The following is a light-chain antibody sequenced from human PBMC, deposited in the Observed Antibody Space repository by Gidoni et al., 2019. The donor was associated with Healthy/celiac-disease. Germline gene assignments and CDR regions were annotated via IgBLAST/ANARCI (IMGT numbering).Light chain of an antibody. CDR1: QSVLYSSNNKNY. Sequence: DIVMTQSPDSLAVSRGERATINCKSSQSVLYSSNNKNYLAWYQQKPGQPPKLLIYWASTRESGVPDRFSGSGSGTDFTLTISSLQAEDVAVYYCQQYYSTLLTFGGXTKVEIK. V-gene: IGKV4-1*01. J-gene: IGKJ4*01. CDR2: WAS. CDR3: QQYYSTLLT.